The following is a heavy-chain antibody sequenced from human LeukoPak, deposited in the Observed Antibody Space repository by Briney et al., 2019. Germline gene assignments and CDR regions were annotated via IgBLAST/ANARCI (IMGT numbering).Heavy chain of an antibody. V-gene: IGHV1-18*01. D-gene: IGHD3-16*01. CDR1: GYTFTNYD. Sequence: GASVKVPCKASGYTFTNYDISWVRQAPGQRLEWVGWITPYDGNTNYAQNLQGRVTMTTDTSTSTAYMELRSLRSDDTAVYYCARGGGGWYFDLWGRGTLVAVSS. CDR2: ITPYDGNT. J-gene: IGHJ2*01. CDR3: ARGGGGWYFDL.